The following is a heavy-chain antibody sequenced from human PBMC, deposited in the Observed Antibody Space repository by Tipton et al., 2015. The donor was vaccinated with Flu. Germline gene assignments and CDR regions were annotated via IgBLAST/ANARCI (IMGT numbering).Heavy chain of an antibody. CDR3: ARVGGDYRDSSGFIPWFDL. V-gene: IGHV4-59*01. CDR1: GASIRSYY. D-gene: IGHD3-22*01. Sequence: TLSLTCTVSGASIRSYYWSWIRQPPGKGLEWIGYIYYSGITNYNPSLKSRVTISVDTSKNQISLKLSSVTAADTAVYYCARVGGDYRDSSGFIPWFDLWGQGTLVTVSS. CDR2: IYYSGIT. J-gene: IGHJ5*02.